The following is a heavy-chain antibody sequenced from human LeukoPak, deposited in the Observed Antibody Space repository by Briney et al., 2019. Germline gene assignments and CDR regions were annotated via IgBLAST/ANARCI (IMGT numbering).Heavy chain of an antibody. Sequence: ASVKVSCKASGYTFTSYYMHWVRQAPGQGLEWMRIINPSGGSTSYAQKFQGRVTMTRDTSTSTVYMELSSLRSEDTAVYYCAIGRYDILTGKTRNNWFDPWGQGTLVTVSS. D-gene: IGHD3-9*01. J-gene: IGHJ5*02. V-gene: IGHV1-46*03. CDR2: INPSGGST. CDR3: AIGRYDILTGKTRNNWFDP. CDR1: GYTFTSYY.